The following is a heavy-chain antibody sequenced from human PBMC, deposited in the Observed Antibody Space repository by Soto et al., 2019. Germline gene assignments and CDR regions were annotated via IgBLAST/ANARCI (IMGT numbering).Heavy chain of an antibody. CDR3: ARDASGPFDY. Sequence: SCKASGYTFTVSDSMSWVCQAPGKGLECVSFIHSDGSTHYTDSVRGRFTISRDNSKNTLYLQMDRLRVDDTAGYFCARDASGPFDYWGQGTLVTVSS. J-gene: IGHJ4*02. CDR2: IHSDGST. CDR1: GYTFTVSDS. D-gene: IGHD6-19*01. V-gene: IGHV3-53*01.